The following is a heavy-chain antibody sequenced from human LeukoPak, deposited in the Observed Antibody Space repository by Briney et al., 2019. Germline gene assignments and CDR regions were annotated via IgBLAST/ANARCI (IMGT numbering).Heavy chain of an antibody. CDR1: GYTFTGYY. D-gene: IGHD4-17*01. CDR3: ARGGYGDYGDDAFDI. V-gene: IGHV1-2*02. J-gene: IGHJ3*02. CDR2: INPNSGGT. Sequence: VASVKVSCKASGYTFTGYYMHLVRQAPGQGLEWMGWINPNSGGTNYAQKLQGRVTMTRDTSISTAYMELSRLRSDDTAVYYCARGGYGDYGDDAFDIWGQGTMVTVSS.